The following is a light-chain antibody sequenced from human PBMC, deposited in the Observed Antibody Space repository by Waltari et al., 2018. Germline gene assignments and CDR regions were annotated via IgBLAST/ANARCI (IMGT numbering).Light chain of an antibody. CDR3: HQYGSSPFT. Sequence: EIVLTQSPGTLSLSPGEGASLSCRASQSVNSNYFAWYQQKPGQAPRLLINGASTRATGTPDRFSGGGSGTHFTLTINRLQPEDLAVYYCHQYGSSPFTFGPGTKVEIK. V-gene: IGKV3-20*01. CDR2: GAS. CDR1: QSVNSNY. J-gene: IGKJ3*01.